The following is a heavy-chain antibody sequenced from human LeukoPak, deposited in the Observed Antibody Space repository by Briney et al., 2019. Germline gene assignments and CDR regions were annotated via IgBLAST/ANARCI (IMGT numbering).Heavy chain of an antibody. Sequence: GASVKVSCKASGYTFTSYGISWVRQAPGQGVEWMGWISAYNGNTNYAQKLQGRVTMTTDTSTSTAYMELRSLRSDDTAVYYCARTPGFWRSTLTTRNWFDPWGQGTLVTVSS. CDR3: ARTPGFWRSTLTTRNWFDP. V-gene: IGHV1-18*01. D-gene: IGHD3-3*01. CDR1: GYTFTSYG. J-gene: IGHJ5*02. CDR2: ISAYNGNT.